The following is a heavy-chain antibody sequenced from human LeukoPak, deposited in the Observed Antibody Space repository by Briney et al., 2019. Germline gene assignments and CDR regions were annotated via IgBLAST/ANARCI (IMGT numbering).Heavy chain of an antibody. J-gene: IGHJ4*02. CDR3: ARGGYYDSSGYYSY. CDR2: ISYDGSNK. Sequence: GGSLRLSCAASGFTFSSYAMLWVRQAPGKGLEGVAGISYDGSNKYYANSVKGRCTISRDNPKNTLYLQMNSLRAEDTAVYYCARGGYYDSSGYYSYWGQGTLVTVSS. D-gene: IGHD3-22*01. CDR1: GFTFSSYA. V-gene: IGHV3-30-3*01.